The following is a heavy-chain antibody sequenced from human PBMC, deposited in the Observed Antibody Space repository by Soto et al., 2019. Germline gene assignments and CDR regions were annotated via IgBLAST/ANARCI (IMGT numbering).Heavy chain of an antibody. D-gene: IGHD2-21*02. J-gene: IGHJ1*01. CDR2: IYESGST. V-gene: IGHV4-30-2*01. CDR1: GGSISSGGYS. Sequence: PSETLSLTCAVSGGSISSGGYSWSWIRQTPGKGLEWIGYIYESGSTYYNPSLKSRVTISVDRSKNQFSLKLTSVTAADTAVYYCAQSAFCGGDCYSEYFQHWGQGTLVTVSS. CDR3: AQSAFCGGDCYSEYFQH.